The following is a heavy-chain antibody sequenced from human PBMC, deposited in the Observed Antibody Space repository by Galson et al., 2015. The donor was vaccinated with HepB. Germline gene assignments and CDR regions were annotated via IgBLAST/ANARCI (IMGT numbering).Heavy chain of an antibody. D-gene: IGHD3-9*01. CDR2: MNTNSGTT. Sequence: SVKVSCKASGYTFTSYDINWVRQAPGKGLEWLGWMNTNSGTTGYAQKFQGRFTMASNTSISTAYMELRSLRSEDTAVYYCARAGWEGFYYFDYCGQGTLVTVSS. CDR1: GYTFTSYD. J-gene: IGHJ4*02. V-gene: IGHV1-8*01. CDR3: ARAGWEGFYYFDY.